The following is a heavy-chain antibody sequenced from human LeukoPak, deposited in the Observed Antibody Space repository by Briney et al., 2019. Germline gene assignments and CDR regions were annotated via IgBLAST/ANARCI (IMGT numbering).Heavy chain of an antibody. D-gene: IGHD3-22*01. CDR2: INHSGST. V-gene: IGHV4-34*01. J-gene: IGHJ6*03. CDR1: GGSFSGYY. CDR3: ARAPLLYDSSGYYPPDIYYYYYMDV. Sequence: PSETLSLTCAVYGGSFSGYYWSWIRQPPGKGLEWIGEINHSGSTNYNPSLKSRVTISVDTSKNQFSLKLSSVTAADTAVYYCARAPLLYDSSGYYPPDIYYYYYMDVWGKGTTVTVSS.